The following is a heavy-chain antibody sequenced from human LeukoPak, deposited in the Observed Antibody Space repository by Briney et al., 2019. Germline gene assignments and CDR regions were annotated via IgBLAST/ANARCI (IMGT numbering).Heavy chain of an antibody. D-gene: IGHD2-2*02. CDR3: ARGRCSSTSCYRWHNWFDP. CDR1: GGSISSSSYY. J-gene: IGHJ5*02. V-gene: IGHV4-39*07. Sequence: PSETLSLTCTVSGGSISSSSYYWGWIRQPPGKGLEWIGSIYYSGSTNYNPSLKSRVTISVDTSKNQFSLKLSSVTAADTAVYYCARGRCSSTSCYRWHNWFDPWGQGTLVTVSS. CDR2: IYYSGST.